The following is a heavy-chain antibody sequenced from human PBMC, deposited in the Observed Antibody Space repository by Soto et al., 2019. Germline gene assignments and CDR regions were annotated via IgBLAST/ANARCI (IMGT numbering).Heavy chain of an antibody. CDR2: ISSSSSTI. D-gene: IGHD1-26*01. V-gene: IGHV3-48*02. CDR3: GRGPGGGGYNSYGRDV. CDR1: GFTFSSYS. Sequence: PGGSLRLSCAASGFTFSSYSMNWVRQAPGKGLEWVSYISSSSSTIYYADSVKGRFTISRDNAKNSLYLQMNSLRDEDTAVYYWGRGPGGGGYNSYGRDVGAQGTRVPVPS. J-gene: IGHJ6*02.